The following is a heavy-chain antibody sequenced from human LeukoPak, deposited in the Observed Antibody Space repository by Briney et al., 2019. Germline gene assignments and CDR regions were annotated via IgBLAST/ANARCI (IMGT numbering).Heavy chain of an antibody. CDR3: AGGVLSGGPTDY. CDR1: GYTFTGYY. V-gene: IGHV1-2*04. J-gene: IGHJ4*02. Sequence: ASVKVSCKASGYTFTGYYMHWVRQAPGQGLEWMGWINPNSGGTNYAQKFQGWVTMTRDTSISTACMELSRLRSDDTAVYYCAGGVLSGGPTDYWGQGTLVTVSS. CDR2: INPNSGGT. D-gene: IGHD3-10*01.